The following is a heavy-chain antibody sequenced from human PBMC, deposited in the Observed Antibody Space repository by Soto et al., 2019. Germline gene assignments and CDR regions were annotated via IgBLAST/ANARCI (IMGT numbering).Heavy chain of an antibody. V-gene: IGHV3-33*01. Sequence: GGSLRLSCAASGFTLSSYGMHWVRQAPGKGLEWVAVIWYDGSNKYYADSVKGRFTISRDNSKNTLYLQMNSLRAEDTAVYCCARDIDCSGGSCYSAYFDYWGQGTLVTVSS. CDR3: ARDIDCSGGSCYSAYFDY. D-gene: IGHD2-15*01. J-gene: IGHJ4*02. CDR2: IWYDGSNK. CDR1: GFTLSSYG.